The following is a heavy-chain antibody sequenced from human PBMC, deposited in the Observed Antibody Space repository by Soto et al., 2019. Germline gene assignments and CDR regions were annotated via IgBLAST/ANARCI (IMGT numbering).Heavy chain of an antibody. Sequence: GGSLRLSCAASGLTFSSFAVTWVRQAPGKGLEWVSLVSASGGTTFYADSVKGRFSISRDSSKNTLYLQMNSLTAEDTAVYYCAAKNSGYYTFDYWGQGTLVTVSS. CDR2: VSASGGTT. D-gene: IGHD3-22*01. V-gene: IGHV3-23*01. J-gene: IGHJ4*02. CDR1: GLTFSSFA. CDR3: AAKNSGYYTFDY.